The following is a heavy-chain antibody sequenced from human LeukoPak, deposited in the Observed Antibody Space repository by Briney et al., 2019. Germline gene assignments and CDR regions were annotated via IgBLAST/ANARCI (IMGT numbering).Heavy chain of an antibody. CDR1: GFTFSSYG. J-gene: IGHJ4*02. CDR3: APQRALMVRGVIKAPDY. V-gene: IGHV3-30*03. Sequence: GGSLRLSCAASGFTFSSYGIHWVRQAPGKGLEWVAVISYDESNKYYADSVKGRFTISRDNSKNTLYLQMNSLRAEDTAVYYCAPQRALMVRGVIKAPDYWGQGTLVTVSS. CDR2: ISYDESNK. D-gene: IGHD3-10*01.